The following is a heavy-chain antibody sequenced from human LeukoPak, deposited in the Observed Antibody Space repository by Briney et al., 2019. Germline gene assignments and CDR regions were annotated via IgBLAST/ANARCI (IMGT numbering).Heavy chain of an antibody. J-gene: IGHJ4*02. V-gene: IGHV4-59*01. CDR3: ARGRVPAV. CDR1: GDSNSGYY. Sequence: TSETLSLTCTVSGDSNSGYYWSWIRQPPGEGLEWIGCIYYTGSTSYGPSLKSRVTISLDTSKSQFSLKLASVTAADTAVYYCARGRVPAVWGQGTLVTVSS. CDR2: IYYTGST.